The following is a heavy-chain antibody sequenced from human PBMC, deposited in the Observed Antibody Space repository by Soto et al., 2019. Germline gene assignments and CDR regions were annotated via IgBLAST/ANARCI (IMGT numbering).Heavy chain of an antibody. CDR1: GGPFSGDY. V-gene: IGHV4-34*01. J-gene: IGHJ6*02. D-gene: IGHD1-26*01. CDR3: ARGRGTYYYYGVDV. CDR2: VYYSGST. Sequence: QVQLQQWGAGLLNPSETLSLTCGVYGGPFSGDYWSWIRQPPGQGLEWIGEVYYSGSTNYNPSLKSRVTISVDTSKNQFSLKLSSVTAADTAVYYCARGRGTYYYYGVDVWGQGTTVTVSS.